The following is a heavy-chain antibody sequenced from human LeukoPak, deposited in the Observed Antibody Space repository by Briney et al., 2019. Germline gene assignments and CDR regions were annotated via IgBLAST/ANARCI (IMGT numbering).Heavy chain of an antibody. V-gene: IGHV4-59*01. CDR3: AGAPNRHYFDY. Sequence: SETLSLTCTVSSGSITSYYWSWIRQPPGKGLEYIGNIYYNGTTDYSPSLKSRVTMSVDTSKNQFSLRLISVTASDTAVYFCAGAPNRHYFDYWGQGTLVAVSS. CDR1: SGSITSYY. J-gene: IGHJ4*02. CDR2: IYYNGTT.